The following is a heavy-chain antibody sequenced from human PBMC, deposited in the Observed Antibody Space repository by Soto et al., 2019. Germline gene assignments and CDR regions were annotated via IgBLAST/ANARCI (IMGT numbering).Heavy chain of an antibody. D-gene: IGHD5-18*01. Sequence: LEWVSAIGTSGTPTLYADSVKSRFSISRDDSRNTVSLQMNSLGVEDTATYYCTRIPWSSRRDALDIWGQGTTVTVSS. V-gene: IGHV3-23*01. CDR3: TRIPWSSRRDALDI. J-gene: IGHJ6*02. CDR2: IGTSGTPT.